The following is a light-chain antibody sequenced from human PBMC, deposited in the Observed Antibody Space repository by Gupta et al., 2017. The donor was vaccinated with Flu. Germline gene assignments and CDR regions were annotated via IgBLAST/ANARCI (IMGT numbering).Light chain of an antibody. CDR3: SSYTNTNTLVV. Sequence: QSSLTQPPSLSRPPRQPIITSCTGTSSDVGNYKYVSLYQQHPGKAPKLVIFEVSNRPSGVSNRFSGSKSGNAASLTISGLQAEDEADYYCSSYTNTNTLVVFGGGTKLTVL. V-gene: IGLV2-14*01. CDR2: EVS. J-gene: IGLJ2*01. CDR1: SSDVGNYKY.